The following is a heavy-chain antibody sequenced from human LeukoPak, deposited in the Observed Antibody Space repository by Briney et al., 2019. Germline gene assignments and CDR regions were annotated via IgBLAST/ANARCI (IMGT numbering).Heavy chain of an antibody. CDR3: ARVGSHDSSGAY. Sequence: GASVKVSCKASGYTFTSYDINWVRQATGQGLEWMGWMNPNSGNTNYAQKLQGRVTMTTDTSTSTAYMELRSLRSDDTAVYYCARVGSHDSSGAYWGQGTLVTVSS. CDR2: MNPNSGNT. CDR1: GYTFTSYD. J-gene: IGHJ4*02. V-gene: IGHV1-18*01. D-gene: IGHD3-22*01.